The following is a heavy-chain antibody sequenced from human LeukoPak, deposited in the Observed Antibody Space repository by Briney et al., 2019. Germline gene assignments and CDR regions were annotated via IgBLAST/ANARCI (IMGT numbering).Heavy chain of an antibody. CDR1: GGSISSGSYY. J-gene: IGHJ4*02. CDR3: AREIIEGRWDYFDY. Sequence: PSETLSLTCTVSGGSISSGSYYWSWLRQPAGKGLEWIGRIYTSGSTNYNPSLKSRVTISVDTSKSQFSLKLRSVTAADTAVYYCAREIIEGRWDYFDYWGQGTLVTVSS. V-gene: IGHV4-61*02. CDR2: IYTSGST. D-gene: IGHD4-23*01.